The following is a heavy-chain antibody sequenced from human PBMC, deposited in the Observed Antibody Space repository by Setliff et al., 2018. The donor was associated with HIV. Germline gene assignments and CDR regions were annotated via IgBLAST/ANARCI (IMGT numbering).Heavy chain of an antibody. CDR3: AGGYCSGGSCYPLYMDV. J-gene: IGHJ6*03. V-gene: IGHV4-61*09. CDR1: GGSIRRGSYY. D-gene: IGHD2-15*01. CDR2: ISTSGST. Sequence: SETLSLTCTVSGGSIRRGSYYWSWIRQPAGEGLEWIGHISTSGSTNYNPSLKSRVTISVDTSKNQFSLKLSSVTAADTAVYYCAGGYCSGGSCYPLYMDVWGKGTTVTVSS.